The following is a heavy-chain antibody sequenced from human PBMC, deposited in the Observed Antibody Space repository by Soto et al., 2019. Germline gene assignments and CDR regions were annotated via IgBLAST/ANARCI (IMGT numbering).Heavy chain of an antibody. V-gene: IGHV3-9*01. D-gene: IGHD4-17*01. CDR1: GFTFDDYA. CDR3: AKATVAGGAFDI. J-gene: IGHJ3*02. CDR2: ISWNSGSI. Sequence: EVQLVESGGGLVQPGRSLRLSCAASGFTFDDYAMHWVRQAPGKGLEWVSGISWNSGSIGYADSVKGRFTISRDNAKNSLYLQMNSLRAEDTALYYCAKATVAGGAFDIWGQGTMFTVSS.